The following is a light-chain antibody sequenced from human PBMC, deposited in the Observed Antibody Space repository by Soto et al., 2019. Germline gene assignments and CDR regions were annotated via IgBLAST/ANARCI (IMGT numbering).Light chain of an antibody. CDR3: QQYDKSPYT. J-gene: IGKJ2*01. CDR1: QTVSSTY. CDR2: GAS. Sequence: EIVLTQTPGTLSLSPGERATLSCRASQTVSSTYLAWYQHKPGQAPRLLIYGASSRATGIPDRFSGRGSGTDFTLTISRLEPEDFAVYYCQQYDKSPYTFGQGTKLEIK. V-gene: IGKV3-20*01.